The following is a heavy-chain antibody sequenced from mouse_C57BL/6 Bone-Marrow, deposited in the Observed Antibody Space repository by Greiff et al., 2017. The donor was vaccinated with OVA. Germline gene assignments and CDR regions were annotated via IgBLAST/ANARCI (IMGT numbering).Heavy chain of an antibody. CDR3: ARRDRSGYVNCAMDY. CDR1: GFNIKDYY. D-gene: IGHD3-2*02. J-gene: IGHJ4*01. Sequence: VQLQQSGAELVKPGASVKLSCTASGFNIKDYYMHWVKQRTEQGLEWIGRIDPEDGDTKYAQKFQGKATITADTSSNTAYLQLSSLTSEDTAVYYCARRDRSGYVNCAMDYWGQGTSVTVSS. CDR2: IDPEDGDT. V-gene: IGHV14-2*01.